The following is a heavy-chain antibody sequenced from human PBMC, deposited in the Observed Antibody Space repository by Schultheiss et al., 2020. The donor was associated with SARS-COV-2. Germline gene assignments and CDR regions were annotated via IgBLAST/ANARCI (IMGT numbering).Heavy chain of an antibody. CDR2: IKQDGSEK. V-gene: IGHV3-7*01. CDR1: GFTFSSYW. CDR3: ARGLGEGDIAAPPGY. Sequence: GGSLRLSCAASGFTFSSYWMSWVRQAPGKGLEWVANIKQDGSEKYYVDSVKGRFTISRDNAKNSLYLQMNSLRAEDTAVYYCARGLGEGDIAAPPGYWGQGTLVTVSS. D-gene: IGHD6-6*01. J-gene: IGHJ4*02.